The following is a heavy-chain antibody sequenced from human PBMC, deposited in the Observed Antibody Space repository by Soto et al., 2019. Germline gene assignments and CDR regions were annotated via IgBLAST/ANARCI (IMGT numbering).Heavy chain of an antibody. CDR3: AKDRGNGYYGVNAVDI. V-gene: IGHV3-23*01. CDR2: ISGRGENT. Sequence: EVQLLESGGGLVQPGGSLRLSCAASGFTFSVFAMSWVRQAPGKGLELVSSISGRGENTDYADSVKGRFTISRDNSKNTLNLQMNSLRGEDTAVYDCAKDRGNGYYGVNAVDIWGQGTMVTVAS. D-gene: IGHD4-17*01. J-gene: IGHJ3*02. CDR1: GFTFSVFA.